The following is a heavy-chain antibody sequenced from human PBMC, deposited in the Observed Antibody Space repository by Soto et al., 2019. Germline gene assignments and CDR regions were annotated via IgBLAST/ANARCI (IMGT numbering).Heavy chain of an antibody. Sequence: GGSLRLSCAASGFTFSSYAISWVRPAPGKGLEWVSAISGSGGSTYYADSVKGRFTISRDNSKNTLYLQMNSLRAEDTAVYYCARAVAIPHSSYYYYYGMDVWGQGTTVTVSS. CDR3: ARAVAIPHSSYYYYYGMDV. D-gene: IGHD6-19*01. CDR1: GFTFSSYA. V-gene: IGHV3-23*01. CDR2: ISGSGGST. J-gene: IGHJ6*02.